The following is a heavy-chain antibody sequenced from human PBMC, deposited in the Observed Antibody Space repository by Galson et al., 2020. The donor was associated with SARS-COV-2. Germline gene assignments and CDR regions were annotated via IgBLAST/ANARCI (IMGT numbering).Heavy chain of an antibody. J-gene: IGHJ2*01. D-gene: IGHD2-15*01. V-gene: IGHV4-31*03. CDR1: GGSISSGGYY. CDR3: ARFESQGYCSGGSCYNFIWYFDL. CDR2: IYYSGST. Sequence: SETLSLTCTVSGGSISSGGYYWSLIRQHPGKGLEWIGNIYYSGSTYYNPSLKSRVTISVDTSKNQFSLKLSSVTAADTAVYYCARFESQGYCSGGSCYNFIWYFDLWGRGTLVTVSS.